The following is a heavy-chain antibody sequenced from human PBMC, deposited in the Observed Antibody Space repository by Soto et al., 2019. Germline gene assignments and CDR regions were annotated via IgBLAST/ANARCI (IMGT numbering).Heavy chain of an antibody. CDR3: TTDSYITSIIVRFDY. D-gene: IGHD3-22*01. CDR2: VKSKNDGGTT. J-gene: IGHJ4*01. Sequence: PVGSLRLSCAASGFTFSNAWINWVRQAPGKGLEWVGRVKSKNDGGTTDFAAPVKGRFAISRDDSKNMVYLEMNSLQTEDTAIYYCTTDSYITSIIVRFDYWGHGTLVTAPQ. CDR1: GFTFSNAW. V-gene: IGHV3-15*07.